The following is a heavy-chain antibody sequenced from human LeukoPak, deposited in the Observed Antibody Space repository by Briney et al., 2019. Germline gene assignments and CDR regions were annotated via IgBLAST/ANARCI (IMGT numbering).Heavy chain of an antibody. CDR1: GFSLSTTGMC. V-gene: IGHV2-70*11. J-gene: IGHJ4*02. D-gene: IGHD3-22*01. Sequence: SGPALVKPTQTLTLTCTFSGFSLSTTGMCVSWIRQPPGKALEWLARIDWDDDKYYSTSLKTRLTISKDTSKNQVVLTMTNMDPVDTATYYCARYDSSVYSAEYFDCWGQGTLVTVSS. CDR2: IDWDDDK. CDR3: ARYDSSVYSAEYFDC.